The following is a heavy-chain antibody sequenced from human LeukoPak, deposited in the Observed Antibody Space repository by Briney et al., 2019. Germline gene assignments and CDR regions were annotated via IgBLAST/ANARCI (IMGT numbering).Heavy chain of an antibody. V-gene: IGHV3-13*01. CDR2: IRTAGDT. CDR3: ARGRGSYYDY. J-gene: IGHJ4*02. D-gene: IGHD1-26*01. Sequence: GGSLRLSCAASGFTFSNYDMPWVRHATGKGLQWVSAIRTAGDTYYPGSVKGRFTISRENAKNSLYLQMNSLRAGDTAVYYCARGRGSYYDYWGQGTLVTVSS. CDR1: GFTFSNYD.